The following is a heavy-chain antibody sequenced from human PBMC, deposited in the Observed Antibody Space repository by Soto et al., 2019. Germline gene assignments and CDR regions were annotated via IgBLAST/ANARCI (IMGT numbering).Heavy chain of an antibody. D-gene: IGHD6-19*01. CDR3: ARRTTGSGWYPMFDT. J-gene: IGHJ5*02. Sequence: QVQLQESGPGLVKPSGTLSLTCAVSGASMTSSHWWSWVRQPPGKGLGWIGEIYHTGSANYKPSLESRVTISVDQSKNRFSLILTSVTAADTATYYCARRTTGSGWYPMFDTWGQGALVTVSS. CDR1: GASMTSSHW. V-gene: IGHV4-4*02. CDR2: IYHTGSA.